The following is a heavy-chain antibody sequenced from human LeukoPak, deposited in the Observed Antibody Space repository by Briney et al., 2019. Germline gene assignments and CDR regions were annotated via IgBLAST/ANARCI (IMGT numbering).Heavy chain of an antibody. J-gene: IGHJ5*02. Sequence: SETLSLTCTVSGGSVSSGSYYWSWIRQPPGKGLEWTGYIYYSGRTNYNPSLKSRVTISVDTSKNQFSLKLSSVTTADTAVYYCAGGGGLYGSESSFAPWGQGPLVTVSS. CDR3: AGGGGLYGSESSFAP. CDR2: IYYSGRT. V-gene: IGHV4-61*01. D-gene: IGHD3-10*01. CDR1: GGSVSSGSYY.